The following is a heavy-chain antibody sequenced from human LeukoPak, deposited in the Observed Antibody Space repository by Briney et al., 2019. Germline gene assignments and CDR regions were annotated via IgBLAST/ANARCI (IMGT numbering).Heavy chain of an antibody. CDR2: INHSGST. CDR1: GGSFSGYY. V-gene: IGHV4-34*01. CDR3: ARGTVVVPAAGWFDP. J-gene: IGHJ5*02. D-gene: IGHD2-2*01. Sequence: PSETLSLTCAVYGGSFSGYYWSWIRQPPGKGLEWIGEINHSGSTNYNPSLKSRVTISVDTSKNQFSLKLSSVTAADTAVYYCARGTVVVPAAGWFDPGGQGTLVTVSS.